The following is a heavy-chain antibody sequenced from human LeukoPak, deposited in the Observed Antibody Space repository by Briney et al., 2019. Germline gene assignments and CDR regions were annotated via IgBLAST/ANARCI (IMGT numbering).Heavy chain of an antibody. CDR3: AREEVRATIFGVAKPTNWFDS. Sequence: ASVKVSCKASGYTFTGYYMHWVRQAPGQGLEWMGWINPNSGGTNYAQKFQGRVTMTRDTSISTAYMELSRLRSDDTAVYYCAREEVRATIFGVAKPTNWFDSWGQGTLVTVSS. D-gene: IGHD3-3*01. CDR2: INPNSGGT. J-gene: IGHJ5*01. CDR1: GYTFTGYY. V-gene: IGHV1-2*02.